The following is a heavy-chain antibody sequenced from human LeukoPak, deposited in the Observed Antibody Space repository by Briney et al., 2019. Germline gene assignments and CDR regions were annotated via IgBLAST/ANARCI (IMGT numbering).Heavy chain of an antibody. CDR3: ARVLRMGYYYDSSGYPFFDH. D-gene: IGHD3-22*01. CDR1: GFTFSSYS. V-gene: IGHV3-21*01. J-gene: IGHJ4*02. CDR2: ISSSSSYI. Sequence: GGSLRLSCAASGFTFSSYSMNWVRQAPGKGLEWVSSISSSSSYIYYADSVKGRFTISRDNAKNSLYLQMNSLRAEDTAVYYCARVLRMGYYYDSSGYPFFDHWGQGTLVTVSS.